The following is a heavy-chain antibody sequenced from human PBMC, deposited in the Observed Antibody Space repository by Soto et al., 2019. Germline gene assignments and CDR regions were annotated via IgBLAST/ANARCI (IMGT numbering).Heavy chain of an antibody. CDR3: ARGPRAPPPHDYGMDV. J-gene: IGHJ6*02. V-gene: IGHV3-23*01. CDR1: GFTFSSYS. CDR2: ISGSGGNT. Sequence: PVGSLRLSCAASGFTFSSYSMNWVRQAPGKGLEWVSSISGSGGNTYYADSVKGRFTISRDNSKNTLYLQMNSLRAEDTAVYYCARGPRAPPPHDYGMDVWGQGTTVTVSS.